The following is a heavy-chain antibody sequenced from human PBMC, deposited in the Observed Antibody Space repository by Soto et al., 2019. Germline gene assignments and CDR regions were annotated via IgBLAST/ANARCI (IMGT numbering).Heavy chain of an antibody. J-gene: IGHJ4*02. CDR2: IIPILGIA. V-gene: IGHV1-69*08. CDR1: GGTFSSYT. D-gene: IGHD5-18*01. Sequence: QVQLVQSGAEVKKPGSSVKVSCKASGGTFSSYTISWVRQAPGQGLEWMGRIIPILGIANYAQKFQGRVTITADKSTSTAYMELSSLRSEETAVYYCARDHGPGYSYGYVGYWGQGTLVTVSS. CDR3: ARDHGPGYSYGYVGY.